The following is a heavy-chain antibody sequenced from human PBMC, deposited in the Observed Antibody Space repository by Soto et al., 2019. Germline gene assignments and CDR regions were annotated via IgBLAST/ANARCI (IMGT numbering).Heavy chain of an antibody. CDR3: AFPDDSSGFDY. CDR2: ISGSGRST. D-gene: IGHD3-22*01. CDR1: GFTFSGYA. V-gene: IGHV3-23*01. J-gene: IGHJ4*02. Sequence: PGGSLRLSCAASGFTFSGYAMNWVRQAPEKGLEWVSSISGSGRSTYYTDSVKGRFTISRDNSKNTLYLQMNSLRAGDTAVYYCAFPDDSSGFDYWGQGTVVTVSS.